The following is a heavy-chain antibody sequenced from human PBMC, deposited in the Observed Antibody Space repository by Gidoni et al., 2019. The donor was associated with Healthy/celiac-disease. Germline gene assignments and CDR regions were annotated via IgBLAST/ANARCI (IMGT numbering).Heavy chain of an antibody. Sequence: QVQLVESGGGVVQPGRSLRLSCAASGFTFSSYGMHWVRQAPGKGLEWVAVIWYDGSNKYYADSVKGRFTISRDNSKNTLYLQMNSLRAEDTAVYYCARDGYGGNVIDYWGQGTLVTVSS. CDR1: GFTFSSYG. V-gene: IGHV3-33*01. D-gene: IGHD2-15*01. CDR3: ARDGYGGNVIDY. J-gene: IGHJ4*02. CDR2: IWYDGSNK.